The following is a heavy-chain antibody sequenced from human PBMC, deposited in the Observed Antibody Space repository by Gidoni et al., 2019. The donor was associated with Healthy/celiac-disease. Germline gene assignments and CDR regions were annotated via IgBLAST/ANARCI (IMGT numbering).Heavy chain of an antibody. CDR2: ISGSGGST. V-gene: IGHV3-23*01. CDR3: AKDGGQDYGDNFDY. CDR1: GLTLSSYA. Sequence: EVQLLESGGGLVQPGGSLRRSCAASGLTLSSYAMSWVRQAPGKGLEWVSAISGSGGSTYYADSVKGRFTISRDNSKNTLYLQMNSLRAEDTAVYYCAKDGGQDYGDNFDYWGQGTLVTVSS. D-gene: IGHD4-17*01. J-gene: IGHJ4*02.